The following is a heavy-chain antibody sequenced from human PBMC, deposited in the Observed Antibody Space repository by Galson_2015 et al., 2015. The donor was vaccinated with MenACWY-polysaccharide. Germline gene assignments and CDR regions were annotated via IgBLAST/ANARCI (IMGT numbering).Heavy chain of an antibody. CDR1: GFIFTNHW. CDR2: IRQDGFEK. CDR3: AREGLVEACEN. V-gene: IGHV3-7*01. J-gene: IGHJ3*01. D-gene: IGHD2-8*02. Sequence: SLRLSCATSGFIFTNHWMSWVRQAPGTGLEWVANIRQDGFEKYHVDSVKGRFTISRDNAETSVFLQLNRLRVEDTAVYYCAREGLVEACENWSQGTMVTVSS.